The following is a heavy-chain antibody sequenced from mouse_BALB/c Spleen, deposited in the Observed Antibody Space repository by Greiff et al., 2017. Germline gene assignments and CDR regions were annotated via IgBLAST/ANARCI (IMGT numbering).Heavy chain of an antibody. J-gene: IGHJ4*01. V-gene: IGHV5-4*02. D-gene: IGHD5-1*01. CDR2: ISDGGSYT. CDR3: ARGVRRFYYAIDY. Sequence: EVMLVESGGGLVKPGGSLKLSCAASGFTFSDYYMYWVRQTPEKRLEWVATISDGGSYTYYPDSVKGRFTISRDNAKNNLYLQMSSLKSEDTAMYYCARGVRRFYYAIDYWGQGTSVTVSS. CDR1: GFTFSDYY.